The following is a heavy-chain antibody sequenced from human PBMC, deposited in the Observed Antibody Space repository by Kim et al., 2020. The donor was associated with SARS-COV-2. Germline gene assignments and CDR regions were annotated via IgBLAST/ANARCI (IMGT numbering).Heavy chain of an antibody. V-gene: IGHV4-31*03. J-gene: IGHJ6*02. CDR1: GGSISSGGYY. D-gene: IGHD6-13*01. CDR2: IYYSGST. Sequence: SETLSLTCTVSGGSISSGGYYWSWIRQHPGKGLEWIGYIYYSGSTYYNPSLKSRVTISVDTSKNQFSLKLSSVTAADTAVYYCARDGSSQKYYYYYGMDVWGQGTTVTVSS. CDR3: ARDGSSQKYYYYYGMDV.